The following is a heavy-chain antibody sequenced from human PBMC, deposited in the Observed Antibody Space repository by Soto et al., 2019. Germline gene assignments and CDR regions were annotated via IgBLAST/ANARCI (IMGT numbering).Heavy chain of an antibody. Sequence: QVQLQESGPGLVRPSQTLSLTCTVSGGSITIGDYYWSWVRLPPGKGLEWIAYMSPSGIVHSNPSLKSRISMSRDTSKNQFSLNLRSVTAADAAVYYCAREVGDIDTHLSDGFDVWGQGTRVAVSS. V-gene: IGHV4-30-4*01. J-gene: IGHJ3*01. CDR2: MSPSGIV. D-gene: IGHD3-9*01. CDR3: AREVGDIDTHLSDGFDV. CDR1: GGSITIGDYY.